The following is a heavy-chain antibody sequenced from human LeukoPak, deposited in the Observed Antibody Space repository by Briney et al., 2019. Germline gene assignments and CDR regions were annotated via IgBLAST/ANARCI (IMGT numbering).Heavy chain of an antibody. CDR3: ARGQTIVGATGDF. D-gene: IGHD1-26*01. CDR2: INHSGST. CDR1: GGSFSGYY. Sequence: RASETLSLTCAFYGGSFSGYYWSWIRQPPGKGLEWIGEINHSGSTNYNPCLKSRVTISVGTSKNQFSLKLSSVTAADTAVYYCARGQTIVGATGDFWGQGTLVTVSS. V-gene: IGHV4-34*01. J-gene: IGHJ4*02.